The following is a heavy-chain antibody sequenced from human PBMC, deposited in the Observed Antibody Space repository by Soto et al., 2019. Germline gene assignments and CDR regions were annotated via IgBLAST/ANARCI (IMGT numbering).Heavy chain of an antibody. CDR1: GGSFSGYY. D-gene: IGHD4-17*01. Sequence: SETLSLTCAVYGGSFSGYYWSWIRQPPGKGLEWIGEINHSGSTNYNPSLKSRVTISVDTSKNQFSLKLSSVTAADTAVYYCASTPSATVVTPLVYWGQGTLVTVSS. CDR2: INHSGST. V-gene: IGHV4-34*01. CDR3: ASTPSATVVTPLVY. J-gene: IGHJ4*02.